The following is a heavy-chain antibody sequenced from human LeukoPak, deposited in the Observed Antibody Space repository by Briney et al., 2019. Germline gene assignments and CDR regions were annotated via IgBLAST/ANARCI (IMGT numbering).Heavy chain of an antibody. D-gene: IGHD5-18*01. CDR1: GGSISIHY. CDR3: ATIKRGNIFGFFDF. Sequence: SDTLSLTCTVSGGSISIHYWSWVREPPGKGLVGIGYVLDNVRTKDNPSLNSRFTLSADTSKNQFSLRLTSVTAVDTAVYYCATIKRGNIFGFFDFWGQGVRVTVSS. V-gene: IGHV4-59*07. J-gene: IGHJ4*02. CDR2: VLDNVRT.